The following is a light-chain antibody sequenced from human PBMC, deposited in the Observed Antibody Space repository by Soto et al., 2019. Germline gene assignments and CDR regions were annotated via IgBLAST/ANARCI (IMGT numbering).Light chain of an antibody. CDR3: QQYNNWPPRT. V-gene: IGKV3D-15*01. J-gene: IGKJ1*01. CDR2: DTS. Sequence: EIVLTQSPGTLSLSPGERATLSCRASQTLSNSFIAWYQQKPGQAPRLLIYDTSSRATGVPARFSGSGSGTEFTLTISSLQSEDFAVYYCQQYNNWPPRTFGQGTKVDIK. CDR1: QTLSNS.